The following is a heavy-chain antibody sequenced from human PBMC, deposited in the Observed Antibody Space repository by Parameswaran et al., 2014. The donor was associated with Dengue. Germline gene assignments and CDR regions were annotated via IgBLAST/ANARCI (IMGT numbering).Heavy chain of an antibody. V-gene: IGHV3-21*03. J-gene: IGHJ4*02. Sequence: KWIRQPPGKGLEWVSSISSSSSYIYYADSVKGRFTISRDNAKNSLYLQMNSLRTEDTAVYYCARDLSGFEGATEPPHIAFDYWGQGTLVTVSS. D-gene: IGHD1-26*01. CDR2: ISSSSSYI. CDR3: ARDLSGFEGATEPPHIAFDY.